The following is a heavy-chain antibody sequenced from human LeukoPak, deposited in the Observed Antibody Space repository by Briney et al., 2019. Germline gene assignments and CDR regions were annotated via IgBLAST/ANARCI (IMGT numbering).Heavy chain of an antibody. CDR2: IKSDGST. CDR1: GFTFSRYW. D-gene: IGHD3-22*01. Sequence: GGSLRLSCAASGFTFSRYWMHWVRQAPGKGLLWVSRIKSDGSTNYSDSVKGRFSISRDNTKNTVSLQMNSLRAEDTSVYYCARAPAEIGGYYPEYFRHWGQGNLVTVSS. J-gene: IGHJ1*01. CDR3: ARAPAEIGGYYPEYFRH. V-gene: IGHV3-74*01.